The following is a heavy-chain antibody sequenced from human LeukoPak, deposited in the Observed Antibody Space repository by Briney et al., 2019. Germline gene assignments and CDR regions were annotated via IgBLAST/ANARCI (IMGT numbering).Heavy chain of an antibody. Sequence: SETLSLTCAVYGGSFSGYYWSWIRQPPGKGLEWIGEINHSGSTNYNPSLKSRVTISVDTSKNQFSLKLSSVTAADTAVYYCARSPRVRGSFDYWGQGTLVTVSS. D-gene: IGHD3-10*01. CDR1: GGSFSGYY. CDR3: ARSPRVRGSFDY. V-gene: IGHV4-34*01. CDR2: INHSGST. J-gene: IGHJ4*02.